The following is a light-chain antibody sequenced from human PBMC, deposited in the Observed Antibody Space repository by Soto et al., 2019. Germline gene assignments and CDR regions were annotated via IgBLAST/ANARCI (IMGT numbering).Light chain of an antibody. CDR3: QQYASAPFS. J-gene: IGKJ3*01. Sequence: EILLTQSPGTLSLSPGERATLSCRASHSINTSFLAWFQQKPGQAPRLLIYAASTRAIGIPDRFSGSASETDFTLTINRLEPEDSAVYYCQQYASAPFSLGPGTKVDIK. CDR1: HSINTSF. CDR2: AAS. V-gene: IGKV3-20*01.